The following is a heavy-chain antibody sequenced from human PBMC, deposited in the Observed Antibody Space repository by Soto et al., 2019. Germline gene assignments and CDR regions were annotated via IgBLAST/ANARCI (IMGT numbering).Heavy chain of an antibody. D-gene: IGHD5-18*01. Sequence: EVQLLESGGGXXXXGGXXXLSCAASGFXXXXXAMSXXXQAPGKGLEWVSAISGSGDSTYDADSVKGRFTISRDNSKNTLYLQMNSLRAEDTAVYYCAKGIYSYGYNSFDYWSQGTLVTVSS. CDR3: AKGIYSYGYNSFDY. J-gene: IGHJ4*02. V-gene: IGHV3-23*01. CDR2: ISGSGDST. CDR1: GFXXXXXA.